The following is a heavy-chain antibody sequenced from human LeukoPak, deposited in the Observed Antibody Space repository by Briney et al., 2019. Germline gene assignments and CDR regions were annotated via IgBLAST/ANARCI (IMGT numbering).Heavy chain of an antibody. CDR3: SSQPIYGAYFAF. Sequence: GGSLRLSCVASGFPFDRYWMSWVRQAPGKGLEWVANIKHDGSEKNFVDSVKGRFTISRDNAENSLFLQMNSLRADDTAVYFCSSQPIYGAYFAFWGQGTLVTVSS. D-gene: IGHD3-3*02. J-gene: IGHJ4*02. V-gene: IGHV3-7*01. CDR2: IKHDGSEK. CDR1: GFPFDRYW.